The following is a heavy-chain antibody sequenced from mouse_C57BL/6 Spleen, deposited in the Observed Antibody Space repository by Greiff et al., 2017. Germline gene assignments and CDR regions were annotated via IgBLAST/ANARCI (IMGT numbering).Heavy chain of an antibody. Sequence: VQLKEFGAELVKLGASVKLSCTAPGFNIKDFYMHGVKQRTEQGLEWIGRFDPEDGETKYAPKFQGKATITADTSSNTAYLQLSSLTSEDTAVYYCARFYCSNPDYWGQGTTLTVSS. D-gene: IGHD2-5*01. V-gene: IGHV14-2*01. CDR3: ARFYCSNPDY. CDR1: GFNIKDFY. J-gene: IGHJ2*01. CDR2: FDPEDGET.